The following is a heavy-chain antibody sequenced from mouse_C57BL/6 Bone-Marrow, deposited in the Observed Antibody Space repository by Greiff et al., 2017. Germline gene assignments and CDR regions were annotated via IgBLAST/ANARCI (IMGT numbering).Heavy chain of an antibody. D-gene: IGHD1-1*01. CDR1: GFNIKDDY. Sequence: EVQLQQSGAELVRPGASVKLSCTASGFNIKDDYMHWVKQRPEQGLEWIGWIDPENGDTEYASKFTGKATITADTSSNTAYLQLSSLTSGDTGVYYCTTITTVVPFDYWGQGTTLAVSS. V-gene: IGHV14-4*01. CDR2: IDPENGDT. J-gene: IGHJ2*01. CDR3: TTITTVVPFDY.